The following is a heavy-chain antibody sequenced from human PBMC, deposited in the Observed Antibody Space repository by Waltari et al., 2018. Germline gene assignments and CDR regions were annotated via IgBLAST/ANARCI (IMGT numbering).Heavy chain of an antibody. Sequence: EVQLLESGGGLVQPGGSLRLSCAASGFPFRSYAIRWVRQAPGKGLEWVSAISGSGGSTYYADSVKGRFTISRDNSKNTLYLQMNSLRAEDTAVYYCAKDSKQGGWYVGAFDIWGQGTMVTVSS. CDR2: ISGSGGST. CDR3: AKDSKQGGWYVGAFDI. CDR1: GFPFRSYA. J-gene: IGHJ3*02. V-gene: IGHV3-23*01. D-gene: IGHD6-19*01.